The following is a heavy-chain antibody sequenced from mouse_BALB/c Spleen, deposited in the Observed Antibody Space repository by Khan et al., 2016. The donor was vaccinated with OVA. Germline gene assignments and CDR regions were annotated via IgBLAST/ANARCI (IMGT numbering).Heavy chain of an antibody. J-gene: IGHJ4*01. V-gene: IGHV2-6*02. D-gene: IGHD2-3*01. CDR2: IWSGGST. Sequence: VQLQQSGPGLVAPSQSLSITCTVSGFSLTTYGVHWVRQPPGKGLEWLVVIWSGGSTNYNSVLKSRLSISKDNSKSQVFLKMNSLQTDDTAMYYCARWFDGYSSLYAMDYWGQGTSVTVSS. CDR1: GFSLTTYG. CDR3: ARWFDGYSSLYAMDY.